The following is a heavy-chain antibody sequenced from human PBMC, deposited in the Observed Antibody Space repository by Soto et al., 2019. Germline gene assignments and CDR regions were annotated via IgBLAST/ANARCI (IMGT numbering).Heavy chain of an antibody. CDR3: AKDWDGFTVTGYTYGMDV. J-gene: IGHJ6*02. CDR1: GFTFSSYG. CDR2: ISYDGSNK. Sequence: PGGSLRLSCAASGFTFSSYGMHWVRQAPGKGLEWVAVISYDGSNKYYADSVKGRFAISRDDPQNSLFLQMDSLRPEDTAVYFCAKDWDGFTVTGYTYGMDVWGQGTTVTVSS. V-gene: IGHV3-30*18. D-gene: IGHD6-13*01.